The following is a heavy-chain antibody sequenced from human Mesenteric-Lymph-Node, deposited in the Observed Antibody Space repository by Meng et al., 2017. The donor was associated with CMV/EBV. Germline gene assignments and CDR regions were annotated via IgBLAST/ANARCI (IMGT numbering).Heavy chain of an antibody. J-gene: IGHJ4*02. CDR1: GFTFSDYY. V-gene: IGHV3-11*04. Sequence: GGSLRLSCAASGFTFSDYYMSWIRQAPGKGLEWVSYISSSGSTIYYADSVKGRFTISRDNAKNSLYLQMNSLRAEDTAVYYCAKPGAEFDHYFDYWGQGTLVTVSS. D-gene: IGHD1-14*01. CDR2: ISSSGSTI. CDR3: AKPGAEFDHYFDY.